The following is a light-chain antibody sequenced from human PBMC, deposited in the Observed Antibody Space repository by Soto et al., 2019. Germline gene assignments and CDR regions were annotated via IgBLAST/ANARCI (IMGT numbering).Light chain of an antibody. CDR3: QSYDTTTVV. V-gene: IGLV6-57*04. J-gene: IGLJ2*01. CDR2: KNN. CDR1: SGGIASNY. Sequence: NFMLTQPHSVSESPGKTVTISCTRSSGGIASNYVQWYQQRPGSAPTTVIYKNNQRPSRVPARFSGSTDGSSNSASLTISGLQIEDKAEYYCQSYDTTTVVFGGGTKLTVL.